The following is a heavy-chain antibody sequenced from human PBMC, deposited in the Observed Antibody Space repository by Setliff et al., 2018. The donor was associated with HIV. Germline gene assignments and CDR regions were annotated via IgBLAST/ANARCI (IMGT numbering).Heavy chain of an antibody. CDR3: ARVRRGCSSHSCPLEN. CDR2: IIPSFGTV. J-gene: IGHJ4*02. Sequence: SVKVSCKAAGGTFNSYILSWVRQAPGQGLEWTGGIIPSFGTVTYAQKFQGRVTITTDESMTTVYMELSSLRSEDTAVYYCARVRRGCSSHSCPLENWGQGTLVTVPS. CDR1: GGTFNSYI. D-gene: IGHD6-19*01. V-gene: IGHV1-69*05.